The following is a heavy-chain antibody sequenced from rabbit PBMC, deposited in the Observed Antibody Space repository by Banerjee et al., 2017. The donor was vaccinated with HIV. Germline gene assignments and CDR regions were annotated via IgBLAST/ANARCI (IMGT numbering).Heavy chain of an antibody. CDR1: GFSFNSNCW. D-gene: IGHD2-1*01. Sequence: QEQLEESGGDLVKPEGSLTLTCTASGFSFNSNCWICWVRQAPGKGLEWIACIWTNSGGTYYANWVNGRFTISSHNAQNTLYLQLNSLAAADTATYFCARGYDDYDARLDLWGPGTLVTVS. CDR2: IWTNSGGT. V-gene: IGHV1S45*01. CDR3: ARGYDDYDARLDL. J-gene: IGHJ3*01.